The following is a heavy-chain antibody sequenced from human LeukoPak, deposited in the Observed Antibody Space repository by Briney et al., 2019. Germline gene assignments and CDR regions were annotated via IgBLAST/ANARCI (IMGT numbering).Heavy chain of an antibody. CDR2: MYYSGST. CDR3: ARAQGTIVGAPFAFDI. J-gene: IGHJ3*02. CDR1: GGSVSSHY. V-gene: IGHV4-59*02. Sequence: PSETLSLTCTVSGGSVSSHYWSWIQQPPGKGLEWIGYMYYSGSTNYNPSPKSRVTISVDTSKNQFSLKLSSVTAADAAVYYCARAQGTIVGAPFAFDIWGQGTMVTVSS. D-gene: IGHD1-26*01.